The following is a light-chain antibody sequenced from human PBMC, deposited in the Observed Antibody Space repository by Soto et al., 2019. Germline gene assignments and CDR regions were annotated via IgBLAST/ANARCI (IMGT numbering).Light chain of an antibody. Sequence: EIMLTQSPGTLSLSPGERATLSCRASQSVSSSYLAWYQQKPGQAPRLLIYGASSRATGIPDRFSGSGSGPDLTRTISRLEPEDFAVYYCQQYGRSPWTFGQGTKVEIK. V-gene: IGKV3-20*01. J-gene: IGKJ1*01. CDR2: GAS. CDR1: QSVSSSY. CDR3: QQYGRSPWT.